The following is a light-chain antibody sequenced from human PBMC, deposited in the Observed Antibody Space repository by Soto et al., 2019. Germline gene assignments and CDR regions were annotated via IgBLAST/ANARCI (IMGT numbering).Light chain of an antibody. V-gene: IGKV1-5*01. Sequence: DIQMTQSPSTLSASVGDTVTITCRASQSISSWLAWYQQKPGKAPKLLICDASSLESGVPSRFSGSGSGTEFTLTISSLQPEDFATYYCQQYNSYPPWTFGQGTKVDIK. CDR2: DAS. CDR3: QQYNSYPPWT. CDR1: QSISSW. J-gene: IGKJ1*01.